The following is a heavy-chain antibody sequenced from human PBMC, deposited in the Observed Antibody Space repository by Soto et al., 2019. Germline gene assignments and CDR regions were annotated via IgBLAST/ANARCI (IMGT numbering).Heavy chain of an antibody. CDR2: IYYSGST. J-gene: IGHJ5*02. CDR1: GGSISSGAYY. D-gene: IGHD3-16*01. V-gene: IGHV4-30-4*01. Sequence: PSETLSLTCTVSGGSISSGAYYWSWVRQPPGKGLEWIGYIYYSGSTYYNPSLKSRVTISLDKAKNQFSLKVSSVTAADTALYYCVRSTGDTANWLDPWGQGALVTVSS. CDR3: VRSTGDTANWLDP.